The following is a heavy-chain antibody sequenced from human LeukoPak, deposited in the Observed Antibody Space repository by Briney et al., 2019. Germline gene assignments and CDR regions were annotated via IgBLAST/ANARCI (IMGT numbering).Heavy chain of an antibody. J-gene: IGHJ4*02. CDR1: GFTFSTYS. CDR3: ARGGLRIAAAV. D-gene: IGHD6-13*01. V-gene: IGHV3-48*01. Sequence: GGSLRLSCSASGFTFSTYSMNWVRQAPGKGLEWVSYISSSSTISYADSVKGRFTISRDNAKNSLYLRMNSLRAEDTAVYYCARGGLRIAAAVWGQGTLVTVSS. CDR2: ISSSSTI.